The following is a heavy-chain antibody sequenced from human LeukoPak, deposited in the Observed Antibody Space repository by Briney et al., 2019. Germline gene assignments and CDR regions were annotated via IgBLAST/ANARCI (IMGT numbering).Heavy chain of an antibody. CDR1: GGSISSSSYY. CDR3: ARGFEVALDY. V-gene: IGHV4-39*01. D-gene: IGHD3-16*01. CDR2: IYYSGST. J-gene: IGHJ4*02. Sequence: KPSETLSLTCTVSGGSISSSSYYWGWIRQPPGKGLEWIGSIYYSGSTYYNPSLKSRVTISVDTSKNQFSLKLSSVTAADTAVYYCARGFEVALDYWGQGTLVTVSS.